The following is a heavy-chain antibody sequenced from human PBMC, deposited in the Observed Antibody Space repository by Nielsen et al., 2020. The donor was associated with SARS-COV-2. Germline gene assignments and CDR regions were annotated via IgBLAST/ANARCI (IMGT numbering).Heavy chain of an antibody. Sequence: GESLKISCAASGFTFSSYWMHWVRQAPGKGLEWVSAISGSGGSTYYADSVKGRFTISRDNSKNTLYLQMNSLRAEDTAVYYCAKVKWSSGWYFDYWGQGTLVTVSS. D-gene: IGHD6-19*01. CDR2: ISGSGGST. CDR1: GFTFSSYW. V-gene: IGHV3-23*01. CDR3: AKVKWSSGWYFDY. J-gene: IGHJ4*02.